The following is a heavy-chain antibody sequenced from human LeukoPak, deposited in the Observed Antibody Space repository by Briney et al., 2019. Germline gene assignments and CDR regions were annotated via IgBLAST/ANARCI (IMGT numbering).Heavy chain of an antibody. V-gene: IGHV4-39*01. CDR1: GGSISSNSHY. CDR3: ARHARAAAVPVPYYFDS. J-gene: IGHJ4*02. CDR2: IYYSGTT. D-gene: IGHD6-25*01. Sequence: PSETLSLTCTVSGGSISSNSHYWGWIRQPPGKGLEWIGSIYYSGTTYHNPSLKSRVTMSVDTSKNQFSLKLSSVTAADAAVYHCARHARAAAVPVPYYFDSWGRGILVTVSS.